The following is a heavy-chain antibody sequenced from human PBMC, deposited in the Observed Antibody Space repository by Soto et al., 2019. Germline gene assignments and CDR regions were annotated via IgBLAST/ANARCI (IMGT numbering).Heavy chain of an antibody. J-gene: IGHJ6*02. CDR2: MNPNSGNT. CDR1: GYTLTSYD. D-gene: IGHD3-16*01. CDR3: AREGVRGMDV. Sequence: QVQLVQSGAEVKKPGASVKVSCKASGYTLTSYDITWVRQATGQGLEWMGWMNPNSGNTGYAQKFQGRVTMASNTSISTAYMDLSSLGSEDTAVYDCAREGVRGMDVWGQGTPVIVSS. V-gene: IGHV1-8*01.